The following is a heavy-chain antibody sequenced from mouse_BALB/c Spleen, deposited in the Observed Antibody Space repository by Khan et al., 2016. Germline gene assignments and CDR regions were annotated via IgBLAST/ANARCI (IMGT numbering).Heavy chain of an antibody. J-gene: IGHJ4*01. CDR3: ARSRLLDLYYAMDY. V-gene: IGHV9-1*02. CDR2: IKTYTGES. Sequence: QIQLVQSGPELKKPGETVKISCKASGYNFKNYGMNWVKQAPGKGLKWMGWIKTYTGESTYADDFKGRFAFSLEASASTAYLQINKLKNEDMATYFCARSRLLDLYYAMDYWGQGTSVTVSS. D-gene: IGHD3-2*02. CDR1: GYNFKNYG.